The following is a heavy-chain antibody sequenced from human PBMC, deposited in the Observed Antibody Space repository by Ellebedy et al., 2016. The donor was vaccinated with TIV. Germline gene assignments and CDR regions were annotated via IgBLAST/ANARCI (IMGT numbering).Heavy chain of an antibody. J-gene: IGHJ6*02. CDR3: ASSPYYYDSSGYDYYYHGMDV. V-gene: IGHV6-1*01. Sequence: SQTLSLTXXISGDSVSGNSVAWSWIRQSPSRGLEWLGRTYYRSKWYTYYAESVQSRLTINPDTSKNQFSLKLSSVTAADTAVYYCASSPYYYDSSGYDYYYHGMDVWGQGTTVTVSS. CDR1: GDSVSGNSVA. CDR2: TYYRSKWYT. D-gene: IGHD3-22*01.